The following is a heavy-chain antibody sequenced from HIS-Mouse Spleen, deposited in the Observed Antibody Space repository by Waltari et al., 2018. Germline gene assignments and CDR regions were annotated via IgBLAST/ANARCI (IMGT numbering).Heavy chain of an antibody. CDR3: ARVSSSLVNWFDP. J-gene: IGHJ5*02. CDR2: IYYSGST. V-gene: IGHV4-39*07. CDR1: GGPISSSSYY. D-gene: IGHD6-6*01. Sequence: QLQLQESGPGLVKPSETLSLTCTVSGGPISSSSYYWGWIRQPPGKGLEWIGRIYYSGSTYYTPSLKRRVTSSVDTSKNQFSLKLSSVTAADTAVYYCARVSSSLVNWFDPWGQGTLVTVSS.